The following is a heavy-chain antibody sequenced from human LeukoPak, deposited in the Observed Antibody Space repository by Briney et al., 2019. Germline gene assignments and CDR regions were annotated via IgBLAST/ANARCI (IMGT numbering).Heavy chain of an antibody. V-gene: IGHV4-34*01. J-gene: IGHJ4*02. CDR3: ARTTGMGRGVHDY. CDR1: GASFSDYY. CDR2: INHSGST. Sequence: PSGTLSLTCAVYGASFSDYYWSWIRQPPGKGLEWIGEINHSGSTNYNPSLKSRVTISVDTSTKQFSLNMTSVTATDTAVYYCARTTGMGRGVHDYWGQGTLVTVSS. D-gene: IGHD1-1*01.